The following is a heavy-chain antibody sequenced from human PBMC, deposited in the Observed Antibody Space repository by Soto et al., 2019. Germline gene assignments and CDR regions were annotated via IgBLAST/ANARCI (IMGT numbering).Heavy chain of an antibody. CDR2: IWYDGSNK. CDR3: ARELSRGYGSGSYFVYYYYGMDV. V-gene: IGHV3-33*01. CDR1: GFTFSSYG. J-gene: IGHJ6*02. Sequence: QVQLVESGGGVVQPGRSVRLSCAASGFTFSSYGMHWVREAPGKGLEWVAVIWYDGSNKYYADSVKGRFTISRDNSKNTLYLQMNSLRAEDTAVYYCARELSRGYGSGSYFVYYYYGMDVWGQGTTDTVSS. D-gene: IGHD3-10*01.